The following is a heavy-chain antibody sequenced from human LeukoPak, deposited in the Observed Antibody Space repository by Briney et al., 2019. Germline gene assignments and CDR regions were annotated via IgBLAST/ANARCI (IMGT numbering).Heavy chain of an antibody. J-gene: IGHJ3*02. CDR1: GYTFTSYG. Sequence: ASVKVSCKASGYTFTSYGISWVRQAPGQVLEWMGWISAYNGNTNYAQKLQGRVTMTTDTSTSTAYMELGSLRSDDTAVYYCARERDYYDSSGYYFTPTDAFDIWGQGTMVTVSS. CDR2: ISAYNGNT. CDR3: ARERDYYDSSGYYFTPTDAFDI. D-gene: IGHD3-22*01. V-gene: IGHV1-18*01.